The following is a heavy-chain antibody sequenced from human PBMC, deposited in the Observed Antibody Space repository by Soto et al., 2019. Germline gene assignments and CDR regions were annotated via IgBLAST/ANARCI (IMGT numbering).Heavy chain of an antibody. D-gene: IGHD3-10*01. Sequence: VGSLRLSCISSGFTFRTYTMNWVRQAPGKGLEWVSGIRGFSPYTFYAESVKGRFTISRDNAKNSLYLQMNSLRAEDTAVYYCARDRGYDAHDYYYNAMDVCGQRTTVTVSS. CDR1: GFTFRTYT. V-gene: IGHV3-21*01. CDR3: ARDRGYDAHDYYYNAMDV. CDR2: IRGFSPYT. J-gene: IGHJ6*02.